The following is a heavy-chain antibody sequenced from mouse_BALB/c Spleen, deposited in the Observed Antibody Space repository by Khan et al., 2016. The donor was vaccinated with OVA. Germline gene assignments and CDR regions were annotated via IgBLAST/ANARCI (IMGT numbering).Heavy chain of an antibody. CDR1: GFSLTNYG. J-gene: IGHJ4*01. CDR2: IWSDGTT. D-gene: IGHD2-10*01. V-gene: IGHV2-6-1*01. CDR3: ARQPYYHYYLMDY. Sequence: VELVESGPGLVAPSQSLSITCTISGFSLTNYGIHWVRQPPGKGLEWLVLIWSDGTTTYNSALKSRLSISKDNSKSQVFLKMNSPQTDDTAMYYFARQPYYHYYLMDYWGQGTSVTVSS.